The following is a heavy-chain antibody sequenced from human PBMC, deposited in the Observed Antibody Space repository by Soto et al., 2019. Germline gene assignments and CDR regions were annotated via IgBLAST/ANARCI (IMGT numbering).Heavy chain of an antibody. CDR3: ARQENYYGSQPFNWFDP. V-gene: IGHV4-39*01. J-gene: IGHJ5*02. D-gene: IGHD3-10*01. CDR1: GRSVSSNSYY. Sequence: SETLSLTCTVSGRSVSSNSYYWGWLRQPPGRGLEGIGTIYYSGTTYYNPSLKSRVTTSVDTSTNQISLKIASVTAADTAVYYCARQENYYGSQPFNWFDPWGQGTLVTVS. CDR2: IYYSGTT.